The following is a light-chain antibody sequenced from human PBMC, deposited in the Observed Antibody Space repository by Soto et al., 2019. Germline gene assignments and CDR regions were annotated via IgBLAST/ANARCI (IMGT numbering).Light chain of an antibody. Sequence: RVMPQSPSTLSVSPGERATLSCMASQSVSSNLAWYQQKPGQAPRLLIYGASTRATGIPARFSGSGSGTEFTLTISSLQSEDFAVYYCQQYNNWPPITFGQGTRLEIK. CDR2: GAS. CDR3: QQYNNWPPIT. J-gene: IGKJ5*01. V-gene: IGKV3-15*01. CDR1: QSVSSN.